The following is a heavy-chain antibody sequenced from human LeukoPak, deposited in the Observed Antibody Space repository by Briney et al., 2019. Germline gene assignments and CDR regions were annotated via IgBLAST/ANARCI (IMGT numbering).Heavy chain of an antibody. CDR1: GFTFGDYA. CDR3: TRDQVWFGELDNYYYYMDV. J-gene: IGHJ6*03. Sequence: GGSLRLSCTASGFTFGDYAMSWVRQDPGKGLEWVGFIRSKADGGTTEYAASVKGRFTISRDDSKSIAYLQMNSLKTEDTAVYYCTRDQVWFGELDNYYYYMDVWGKGTTVTISS. D-gene: IGHD3-10*01. CDR2: IRSKADGGTT. V-gene: IGHV3-49*04.